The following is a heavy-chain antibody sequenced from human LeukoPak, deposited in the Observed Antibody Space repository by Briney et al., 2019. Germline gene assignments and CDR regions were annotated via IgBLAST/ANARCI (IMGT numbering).Heavy chain of an antibody. V-gene: IGHV1-46*01. J-gene: IGHJ5*02. CDR3: ARVGSSTWYESYH. Sequence: GASVKVSCKASGYTFSSYHLHWVRQAPGQGLEWMGIINPSGGSTSYAQKFQGRVTMTRDTSTSTVYMELCSLRSEDTAVYYCARVGSSTWYESYHWGQGTPVTVSS. CDR1: GYTFSSYH. CDR2: INPSGGST. D-gene: IGHD6-13*01.